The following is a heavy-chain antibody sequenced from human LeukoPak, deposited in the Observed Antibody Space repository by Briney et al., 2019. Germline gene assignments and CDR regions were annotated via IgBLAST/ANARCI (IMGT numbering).Heavy chain of an antibody. J-gene: IGHJ4*02. D-gene: IGHD3-22*01. V-gene: IGHV3-48*01. CDR3: ARDPQRGFYKTPTFDY. CDR1: GFTFSSYG. CDR2: ISSSSSTI. Sequence: PGRSLRLSCAASGFTFSSYGMNWVRQAPGKGLEWVSYISSSSSTIYYADSVKGRFTISRDNAKNSLYLQMNSLRAEDTAVYYCARDPQRGFYKTPTFDYWGQGTLVTVSS.